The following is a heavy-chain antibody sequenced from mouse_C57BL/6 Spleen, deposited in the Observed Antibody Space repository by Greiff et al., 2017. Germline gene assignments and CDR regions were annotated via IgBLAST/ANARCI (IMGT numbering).Heavy chain of an antibody. CDR3: TTRSIYYESYYAMDY. V-gene: IGHV14-4*01. CDR1: GFNIKDDY. Sequence: EVKLVESGAELVRPGASVKLSCTASGFNIKDDYMHWVKQRPEQGLEWIGWIDPENGDTEYASKFQGKATITADTSSNTAYLQLSSLTSEDTAVYYCTTRSIYYESYYAMDYWGQGTSVTVSS. CDR2: IDPENGDT. J-gene: IGHJ4*01. D-gene: IGHD2-4*01.